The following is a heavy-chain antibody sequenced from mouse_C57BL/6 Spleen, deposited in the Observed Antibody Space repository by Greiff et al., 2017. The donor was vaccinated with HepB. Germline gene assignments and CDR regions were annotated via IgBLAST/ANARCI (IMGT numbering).Heavy chain of an antibody. Sequence: EVQLVESGGGLVKPGGSLKLSCAASGFTFSSYAMSWVRQTPEKRLEWVATISDGGSYTYYPDNVKGRFTISRDNAKNNLYLQMSHLKSEDTAMYYCARAYYYYAMDYWGQGTSVTVSS. V-gene: IGHV5-4*01. CDR1: GFTFSSYA. D-gene: IGHD2-10*01. CDR2: ISDGGSYT. J-gene: IGHJ4*01. CDR3: ARAYYYYAMDY.